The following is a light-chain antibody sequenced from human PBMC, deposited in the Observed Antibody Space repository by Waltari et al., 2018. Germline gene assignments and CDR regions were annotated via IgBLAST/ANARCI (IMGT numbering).Light chain of an antibody. CDR1: SDINVGPFN. V-gene: IGLV5-45*01. CDR2: YKSDSDK. J-gene: IGLJ2*01. Sequence: QAVLTQPASLSASPGASVSLTCTLRSDINVGPFNLYWYQQKPGSPPQYLLRYKSDSDKQQGSGVPSRFSASKDASANAGILLISGLQSEDEADYFCMIWHNTAVAFGGGTKLTVL. CDR3: MIWHNTAVA.